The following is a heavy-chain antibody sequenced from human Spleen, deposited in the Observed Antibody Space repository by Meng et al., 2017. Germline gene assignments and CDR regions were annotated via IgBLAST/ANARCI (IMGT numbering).Heavy chain of an antibody. CDR2: IYTSGST. CDR1: GGSISSYY. V-gene: IGHV4-4*07. J-gene: IGHJ4*02. Sequence: GSLRLSCTVSGGSISSYYWSWIRQPAGKGLEWIGRIYTSGSTNYNPSLKSRVTISVDTSKNQFSLKLSSVTAAASAVYYCAGGTVVGTGHYYFGYWGQGKLVTVST. D-gene: IGHD6-19*01. CDR3: AGGTVVGTGHYYFGY.